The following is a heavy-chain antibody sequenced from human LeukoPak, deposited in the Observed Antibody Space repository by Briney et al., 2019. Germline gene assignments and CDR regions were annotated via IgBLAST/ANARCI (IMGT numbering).Heavy chain of an antibody. CDR3: ARDLGSRAAEYYYYYMDV. CDR2: INPNSGGT. D-gene: IGHD6-13*01. CDR1: GYTFTGYY. Sequence: ASVKVSCKASGYTFTGYYMHWVRQAPGQGLEWMGWINPNSGGTNYAQKFQGRVTMTRDTSITTGYMELSRLRSDDTAVYYCARDLGSRAAEYYYYYMDVWGKGTTVTVSS. V-gene: IGHV1-2*02. J-gene: IGHJ6*03.